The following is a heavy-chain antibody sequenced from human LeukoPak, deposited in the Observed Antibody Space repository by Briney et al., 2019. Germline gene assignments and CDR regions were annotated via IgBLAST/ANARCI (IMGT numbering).Heavy chain of an antibody. CDR2: IYSIGST. CDR3: ARGEGSGWYWAFDI. CDR1: GGSIISYY. J-gene: IGHJ3*02. Sequence: SETVSLTCTVSGGSIISYYWGWIRQSPRRGLEWIGYIYSIGSTNYNPSLQSRVTISVDTSKHQFSLKLRSVTAADTAIYYCARGEGSGWYWAFDIWGQGTMVTVSS. V-gene: IGHV4-59*01. D-gene: IGHD6-19*01.